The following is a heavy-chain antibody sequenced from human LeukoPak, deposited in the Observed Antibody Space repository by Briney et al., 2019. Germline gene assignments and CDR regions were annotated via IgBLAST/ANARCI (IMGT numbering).Heavy chain of an antibody. J-gene: IGHJ4*02. D-gene: IGHD2-15*01. Sequence: SGGSLRLSCAASGFTFSRYAMSWVRQAPGKGLEWVSTISGSGGSTYYADSVKGRFTISRDNSKNTLYLQMNSLRAEDTAVYYCAKEGPDAVVVVSATSLGYWGQGTLVTVSS. V-gene: IGHV3-23*01. CDR3: AKEGPDAVVVVSATSLGY. CDR2: ISGSGGST. CDR1: GFTFSRYA.